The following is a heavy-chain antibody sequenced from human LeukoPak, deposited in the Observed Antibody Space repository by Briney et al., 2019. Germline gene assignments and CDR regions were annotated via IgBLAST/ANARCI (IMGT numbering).Heavy chain of an antibody. V-gene: IGHV4-59*08. J-gene: IGHJ4*02. Sequence: SETLSLTCSVSGASISSYYWSWIRQPPGKGLEWIGYIGYSGSTNYSPSLKSRVTISADTSKNQFSLKLTSLTAADTALYFCARHYSSDPFDYWGQGTLVTVSS. D-gene: IGHD2-21*01. CDR1: GASISSYY. CDR3: ARHYSSDPFDY. CDR2: IGYSGST.